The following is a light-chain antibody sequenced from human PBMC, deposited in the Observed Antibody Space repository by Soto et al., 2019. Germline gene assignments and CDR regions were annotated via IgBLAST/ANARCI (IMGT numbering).Light chain of an antibody. J-gene: IGKJ2*01. CDR2: AAS. V-gene: IGKV1-39*01. Sequence: DIQMTQSPSSLSASVGDRVTITCRASQSISSYLNWYQQKPGKAPKLLSYAASSLQSGVPSRFSGSGSRTDFTLTISSLQPEDFATYYCQQSYSTLYTFGQGTKLEMK. CDR3: QQSYSTLYT. CDR1: QSISSY.